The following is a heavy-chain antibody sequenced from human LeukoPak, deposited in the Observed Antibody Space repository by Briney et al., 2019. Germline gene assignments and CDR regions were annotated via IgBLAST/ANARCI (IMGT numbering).Heavy chain of an antibody. D-gene: IGHD6-6*01. CDR2: IIPIFGTA. V-gene: IGHV1-69*05. CDR3: ARGPAAQFYYYYMDV. J-gene: IGHJ6*03. Sequence: SVKVSCKASGGTFSSYAISWVRQAPGQGLEWMEGIIPIFGTANYAQKFQGRVTITTDESTSTAYMELSSLRSEDTAVYYCARGPAAQFYYYYMDVWGKGTTVTVSS. CDR1: GGTFSSYA.